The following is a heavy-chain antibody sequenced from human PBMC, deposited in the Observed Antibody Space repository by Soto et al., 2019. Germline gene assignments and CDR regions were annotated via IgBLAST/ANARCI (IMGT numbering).Heavy chain of an antibody. D-gene: IGHD3-22*01. V-gene: IGHV1-69*13. Sequence: ASVKVSCKASGGTFSSYAISWVRQAPGQGLEWMGGIIPIFGTANYAQKFQGRVTITADESTSTAYMELSSLRSEDTAVYYCARDFSSSGYHDAFDIWGQGTMVTV. CDR2: IIPIFGTA. CDR1: GGTFSSYA. J-gene: IGHJ3*02. CDR3: ARDFSSSGYHDAFDI.